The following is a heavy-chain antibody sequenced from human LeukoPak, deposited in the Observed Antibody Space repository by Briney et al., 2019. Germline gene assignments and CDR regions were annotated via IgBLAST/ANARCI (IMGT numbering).Heavy chain of an antibody. V-gene: IGHV3-21*01. Sequence: PGGSLRLSCAASGFTFSSYSMNWVRQAPGKGLEWVSSISSSSSYIYYADSVKGRFTISRDNAKNSLYLQMNSLRAEDTAVYYCARGPYSSGWYRFQHWGQGTLVTVSS. D-gene: IGHD6-19*01. J-gene: IGHJ1*01. CDR3: ARGPYSSGWYRFQH. CDR1: GFTFSSYS. CDR2: ISSSSSYI.